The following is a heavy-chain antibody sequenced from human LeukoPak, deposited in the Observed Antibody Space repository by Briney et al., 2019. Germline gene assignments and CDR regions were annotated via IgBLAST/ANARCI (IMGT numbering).Heavy chain of an antibody. V-gene: IGHV1-24*01. CDR1: GYTFTSYY. Sequence: GASVKVSCKASGYTFTSYYMHWVRQAPGKGLEWMGGFDPEDGETIYAQKFQGRVTMTEDTSTDTAYMELSSPRSEDTAVYYCATEYTVTTSGTFDYWGQGTLVTVSS. CDR3: ATEYTVTTSGTFDY. CDR2: FDPEDGET. D-gene: IGHD4-17*01. J-gene: IGHJ4*02.